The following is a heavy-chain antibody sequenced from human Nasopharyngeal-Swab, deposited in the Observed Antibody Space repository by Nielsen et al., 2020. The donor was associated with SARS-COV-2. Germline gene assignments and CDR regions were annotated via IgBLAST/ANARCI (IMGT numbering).Heavy chain of an antibody. CDR3: AKDNRVVTYYFDY. Sequence: SLKISCAASGFTFDDYAMHWVRQAPGKGLEWVSGISWNSGSIGYADSVKGRFTISRDNAKNSLYLQMNSLRAEDTALYYCAKDNRVVTYYFDYWGQGTLVTVSS. CDR2: ISWNSGSI. CDR1: GFTFDDYA. V-gene: IGHV3-9*01. D-gene: IGHD3-22*01. J-gene: IGHJ4*02.